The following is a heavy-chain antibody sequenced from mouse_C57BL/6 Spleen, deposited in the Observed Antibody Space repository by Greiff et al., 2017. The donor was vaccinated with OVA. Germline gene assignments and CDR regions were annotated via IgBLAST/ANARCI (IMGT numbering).Heavy chain of an antibody. CDR2: ISNGGGST. D-gene: IGHD3-3*01. J-gene: IGHJ3*01. CDR3: ARHRDFAY. Sequence: EVKLVESGGGLVQPGGSLKLSCAASGFTFSDYYMYWVRQTPEKRLEWVAYISNGGGSTYYPDTVKGRFTISRDNAKNTLYLQMSRLKSEDTAMYYCARHRDFAYWGQGTLVTVSA. CDR1: GFTFSDYY. V-gene: IGHV5-12*01.